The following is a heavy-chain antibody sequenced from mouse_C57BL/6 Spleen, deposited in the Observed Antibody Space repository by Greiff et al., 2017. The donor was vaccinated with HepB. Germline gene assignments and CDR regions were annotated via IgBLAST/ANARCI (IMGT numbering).Heavy chain of an antibody. CDR2: ISYSGST. D-gene: IGHD1-1*01. Sequence: EVQLQESGPGLAKPSQTLSLTCSVTGYSITSDYWNWIRKFPGNKLEYMGYISYSGSTYYNPSLKSRIAITRDTSKNQYYLQLNSVTTDDTATYYCAKLDDPTGGYFDYWGQGTTLTVSS. CDR1: GYSITSDY. CDR3: AKLDDPTGGYFDY. J-gene: IGHJ2*01. V-gene: IGHV3-8*01.